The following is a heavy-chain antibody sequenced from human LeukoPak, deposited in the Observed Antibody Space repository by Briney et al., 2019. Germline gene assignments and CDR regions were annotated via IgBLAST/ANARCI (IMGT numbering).Heavy chain of an antibody. CDR2: IYPGDSDT. Sequence: GESLKISCKSSGYSFTNYWIGWVRQMPGKGLEWMGIIYPGDSDTRYSPSFQGQVTISADKSISTAYLQWSSLKASDTAMYYCARHMSPSAIAAASDWGQGTLVTVSS. J-gene: IGHJ4*02. V-gene: IGHV5-51*01. CDR1: GYSFTNYW. D-gene: IGHD6-13*01. CDR3: ARHMSPSAIAAASD.